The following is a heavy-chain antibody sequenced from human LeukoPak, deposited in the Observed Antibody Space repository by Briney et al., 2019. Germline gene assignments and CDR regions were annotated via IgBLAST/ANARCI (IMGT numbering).Heavy chain of an antibody. CDR2: ISRDASTI. D-gene: IGHD6-19*01. J-gene: IGHJ4*02. V-gene: IGHV3-48*02. CDR1: GFTFSSYS. CDR3: SRVLLAGTYYFDY. Sequence: GGSLRLSCAASGFTFSSYSMNWVRQAPGKGLEWVSYISRDASTIYYADSVKGRFTISRDNAKNSLYLQMNSLRDEDTAVYFCSRVLLAGTYYFDYWGQGTLVTVFS.